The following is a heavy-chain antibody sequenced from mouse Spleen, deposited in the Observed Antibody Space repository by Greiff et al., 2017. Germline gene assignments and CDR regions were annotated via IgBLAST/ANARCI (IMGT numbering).Heavy chain of an antibody. Sequence: QVQLQQSGPELVKPGDSVKISCKASGYSFRNYYINWVKQRPGQGLEWIGWIYPGSGNTKYNEKFKGKATLTADTSSSTAYMQLSSLTFEDSAVYYCAIGDHDDYFDYWGQGTTLTVAS. J-gene: IGHJ2*01. CDR2: IYPGSGNT. CDR1: GYSFRNYY. D-gene: IGHD2-13*01. V-gene: IGHV1-66*01. CDR3: AIGDHDDYFDY.